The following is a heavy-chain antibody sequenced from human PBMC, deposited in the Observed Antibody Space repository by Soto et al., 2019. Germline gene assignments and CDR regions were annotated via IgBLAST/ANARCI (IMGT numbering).Heavy chain of an antibody. J-gene: IGHJ4*02. CDR1: GGSISSSNW. CDR2: IYHSGST. Sequence: SETLSLTCAVSGGSISSSNWWSWVRQPPGKGLEWIGEIYHSGSTNYNPSLKSRVTISVDKSKNQFSLKLSSVTAADTAVYYCAGDSSGYYRGFDYWGQGTLVTVYS. CDR3: AGDSSGYYRGFDY. V-gene: IGHV4-4*02. D-gene: IGHD3-22*01.